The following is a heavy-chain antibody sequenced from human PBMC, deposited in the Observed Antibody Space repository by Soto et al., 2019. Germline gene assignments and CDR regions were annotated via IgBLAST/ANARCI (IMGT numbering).Heavy chain of an antibody. CDR1: GFTFSSYW. V-gene: IGHV3-74*01. CDR3: ARGSSSWDLYFDY. CDR2: INSDGSST. J-gene: IGHJ4*02. D-gene: IGHD6-13*01. Sequence: GGSLRLSCAASGFTFSSYWMHGVRQAPGKGLVWVSRINSDGSSTSYADSVKGRFTISRDNSKNTLYLQMNSLRAEDTAVYYCARGSSSWDLYFDYWGQGTLVTVSS.